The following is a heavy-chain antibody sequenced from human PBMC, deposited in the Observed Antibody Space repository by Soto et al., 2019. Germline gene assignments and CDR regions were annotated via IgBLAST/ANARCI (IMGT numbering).Heavy chain of an antibody. CDR3: AKLAHHGGTPDY. V-gene: IGHV3-30*18. Sequence: XGSLRLSCAASGVTFSSYGMHWVRQAPGKGLEWVAVISYDGSNKYYADSVKGRFTISRDNSKNTLYLQMNSLRAEDTAVYYCAKLAHHGGTPDYWGQGTLVTVSS. J-gene: IGHJ4*02. CDR2: ISYDGSNK. D-gene: IGHD1-1*01. CDR1: GVTFSSYG.